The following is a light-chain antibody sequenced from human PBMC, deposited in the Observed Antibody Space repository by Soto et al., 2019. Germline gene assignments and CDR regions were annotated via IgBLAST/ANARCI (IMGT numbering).Light chain of an antibody. J-gene: IGKJ4*01. CDR2: GAS. CDR1: QSVSSNF. CDR3: RQYGRPLVFA. V-gene: IGKV3-20*01. Sequence: EIVLTQSPGTLSLSPGERATLSCRASQSVSSNFLAWYQEKPGQAPRLLIYGASSRATGIPDRFSGSGSGTDFTLTISRLEPEDFAVYYCRQYGRPLVFAVGGGTKVDIK.